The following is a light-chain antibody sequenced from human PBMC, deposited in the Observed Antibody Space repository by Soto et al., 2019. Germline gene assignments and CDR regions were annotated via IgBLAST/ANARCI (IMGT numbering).Light chain of an antibody. CDR1: SSNIGSNS. Sequence: QSVLTQPPSASGTPGQRVTISCSGSSSNIGSNSVNWYQRLPGTAPRLLIYSDDQRPSGIPDRFSGSKSGTSASLAISGLQSEDEADYFCAAWNDNPNGRGYVFGTGTKLTVL. CDR2: SDD. V-gene: IGLV1-44*01. CDR3: AAWNDNPNGRGYV. J-gene: IGLJ1*01.